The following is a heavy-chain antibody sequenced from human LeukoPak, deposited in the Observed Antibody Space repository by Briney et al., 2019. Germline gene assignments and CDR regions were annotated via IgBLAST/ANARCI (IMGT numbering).Heavy chain of an antibody. CDR2: INPNSGGT. D-gene: IGHD3-9*01. CDR1: GYTFTGYY. Sequence: ASVKVSCKASGYTFTGYYMHWVRQAPGQGLEWMGWINPNSGGTNYAQKFQGRVTMTRDTSISTAYMELSRLRSDDTAVYYCARSPYYDILTGPTLNLDYWGRGTLVNVSS. J-gene: IGHJ4*02. CDR3: ARSPYYDILTGPTLNLDY. V-gene: IGHV1-2*02.